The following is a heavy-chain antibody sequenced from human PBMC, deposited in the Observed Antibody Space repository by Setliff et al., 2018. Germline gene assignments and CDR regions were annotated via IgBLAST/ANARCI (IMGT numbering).Heavy chain of an antibody. V-gene: IGHV4-30-4*08. CDR1: GDSISSGDYF. CDR3: AREVGTSTSSDAFDV. CDR2: IYHSGSA. Sequence: PSETLSLTCTASGDSISSGDYFWSWIRQPPGKGLEWIAYIYHSGSAYYNPSLKSRVTMSVDTSKNQFSLHLTSVTAADTAVYYCAREVGTSTSSDAFDVWGQGMMVTVSS. J-gene: IGHJ3*01. D-gene: IGHD1-26*01.